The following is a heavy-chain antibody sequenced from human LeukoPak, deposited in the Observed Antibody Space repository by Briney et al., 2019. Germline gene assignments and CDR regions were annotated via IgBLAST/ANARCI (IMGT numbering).Heavy chain of an antibody. V-gene: IGHV4-39*07. D-gene: IGHD3-22*01. CDR3: ARRGYDASSAFNI. CDR1: GGSISSSSYY. J-gene: IGHJ3*02. CDR2: IYYSGST. Sequence: PSETLSLTCTVSGGSISSSSYYWGWIRQPPGKGLEWIGSIYYSGSTYYNPSLKSRVTISVDTSKNQFSLRLTSVTAADTAVYYCARRGYDASSAFNIWGQGTLVTVSS.